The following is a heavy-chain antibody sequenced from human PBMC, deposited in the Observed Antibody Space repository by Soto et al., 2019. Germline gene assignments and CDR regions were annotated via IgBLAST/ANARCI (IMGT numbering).Heavy chain of an antibody. CDR2: ISGSGGST. CDR3: AKSIYCSSTSCHLGHFQH. Sequence: ESGGGLVQPGGSLRLSCAASGFTFSSYAMSWVRQAPGKGLEWVSAISGSGGSTYYADSVKGRFTISRDNSKNTLYLQMNSLRAEDTAVYYCAKSIYCSSTSCHLGHFQHWGQGTLVTVSS. V-gene: IGHV3-23*01. D-gene: IGHD2-2*01. J-gene: IGHJ1*01. CDR1: GFTFSSYA.